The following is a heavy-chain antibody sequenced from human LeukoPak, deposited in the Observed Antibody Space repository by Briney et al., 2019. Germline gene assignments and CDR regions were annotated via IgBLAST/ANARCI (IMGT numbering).Heavy chain of an antibody. V-gene: IGHV4-59*01. CDR1: GGSISSYY. Sequence: SETLSLTCTVSGGSISSYYWSWIRQPPGKGLEWIGYIHYTGSTNYNPSLKSRVTISVETSKNQFSLKLKSVTAADTAVYYCARGGYYGSGNDFRFDPWGQGTLVTVSS. J-gene: IGHJ5*02. CDR2: IHYTGST. CDR3: ARGGYYGSGNDFRFDP. D-gene: IGHD3-10*01.